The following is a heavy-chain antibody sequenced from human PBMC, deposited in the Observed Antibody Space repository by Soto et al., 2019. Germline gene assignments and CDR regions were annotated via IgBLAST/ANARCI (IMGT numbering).Heavy chain of an antibody. CDR2: ISAYKGNT. CDR1: GYTFTNFG. J-gene: IGHJ4*02. Sequence: QVQLVQTGDGVKKPGASVKVSCKASGYTFTNFGLSWVRQAPGQELEWMRWISAYKGNTNYAQNFQGRVIMTTDTSTSTAYRELRSLRSDDTAVYYCARGETPIDYWGQGTLVTVSS. CDR3: ARGETPIDY. D-gene: IGHD1-26*01. V-gene: IGHV1-18*01.